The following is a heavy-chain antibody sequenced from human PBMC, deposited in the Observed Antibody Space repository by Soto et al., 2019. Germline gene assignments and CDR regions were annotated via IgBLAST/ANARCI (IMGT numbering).Heavy chain of an antibody. CDR3: AHRVLRTVFGLVTTNAIYFDF. CDR2: IYWDDDK. J-gene: IGHJ4*02. V-gene: IGHV2-5*02. Sequence: QITLNESGPTQVKPRQTLTLTCTFSGFSLTTSGVGVGWIRQSPGKAPERLALIYWDDDKRYSPSLKSRLTITKDTSKNQVVLTMADLDPADTATYYCAHRVLRTVFGLVTTNAIYFDFWGQGTPVAVSS. D-gene: IGHD3-3*01. CDR1: GFSLTTSGVG.